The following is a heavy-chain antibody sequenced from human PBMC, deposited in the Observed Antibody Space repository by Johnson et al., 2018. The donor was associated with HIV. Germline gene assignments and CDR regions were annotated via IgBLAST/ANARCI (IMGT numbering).Heavy chain of an antibody. CDR1: GFTFSSYP. CDR3: ARIPGRRDVFDI. CDR2: LSYDGSNK. J-gene: IGHJ3*02. D-gene: IGHD7-27*01. V-gene: IGHV3-30-3*01. Sequence: QMLLVESGGGLVQSGESLRLSCAASGFTFSSYPLHWVRQAPGKGLEWVAVLSYDGSNKFYTDSVKARFTISRDNAKNSLYLQMNSLRVEDTAVYYCARIPGRRDVFDIWGQGTMVTVSS.